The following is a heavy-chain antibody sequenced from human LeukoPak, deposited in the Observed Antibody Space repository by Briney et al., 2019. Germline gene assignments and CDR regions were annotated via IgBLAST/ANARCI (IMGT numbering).Heavy chain of an antibody. D-gene: IGHD3-10*01. CDR1: GFTLSNHW. CDR2: VNRDGSET. V-gene: IGHV3-7*01. Sequence: GGSLRLSCAASGFTLSNHWMTWVRQVPGRGPEWVANVNRDGSETYYLDSVKGRFTISRDNAKNSLYLQMNSLRAEDTAAYYCARDMENWGQGTLVTVSS. J-gene: IGHJ4*02. CDR3: ARDMEN.